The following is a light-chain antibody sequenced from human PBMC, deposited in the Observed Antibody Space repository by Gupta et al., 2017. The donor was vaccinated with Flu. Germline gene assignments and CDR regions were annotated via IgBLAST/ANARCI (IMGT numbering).Light chain of an antibody. V-gene: IGKV4-1*01. Sequence: CKSSQTVLESANNKSFLDWYQQKPGQAPKLLFYGAATRESGVPDRFTGSQSGTDFTLTVSSLQAEDFAVYFCQQCYSTPYTFGQGTRLEIK. J-gene: IGKJ2*01. CDR3: QQCYSTPYT. CDR2: GAA. CDR1: QTVLESANNKSF.